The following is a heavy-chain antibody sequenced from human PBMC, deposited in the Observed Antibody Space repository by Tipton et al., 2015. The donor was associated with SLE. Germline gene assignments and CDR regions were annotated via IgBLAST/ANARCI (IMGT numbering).Heavy chain of an antibody. Sequence: LRLSCTVSGDSFSSYYWSWIRQPAGKGLEWIGYVSYSGSTNYNPSLQSRVTISVDTSKNQFSLKLRSVTAADTAVYYCARLPDYFDHWGQGALVTVSS. CDR1: GDSFSSYY. CDR2: VSYSGST. J-gene: IGHJ4*02. V-gene: IGHV4-59*01. CDR3: ARLPDYFDH.